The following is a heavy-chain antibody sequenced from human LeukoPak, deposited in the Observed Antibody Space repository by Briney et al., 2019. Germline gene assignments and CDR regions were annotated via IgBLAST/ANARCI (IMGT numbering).Heavy chain of an antibody. CDR2: IYHSGGT. CDR3: ARSPDCSSTSCYRGIYYFDY. CDR1: GYSISSGYY. J-gene: IGHJ4*02. Sequence: KPSETLSLTCAVSGYSISSGYYWGWIRQPPVKGLEWIGSIYHSGGTYYNPSLKSRVTISVDTSKNQFSLKLSSVTAADTAVYYCARSPDCSSTSCYRGIYYFDYWGQGTLVTVSS. D-gene: IGHD2-2*02. V-gene: IGHV4-38-2*01.